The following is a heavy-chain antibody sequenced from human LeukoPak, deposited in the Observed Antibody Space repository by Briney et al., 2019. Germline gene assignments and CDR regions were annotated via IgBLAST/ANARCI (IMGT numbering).Heavy chain of an antibody. J-gene: IGHJ5*01. CDR1: GGSISSSSYY. CDR3: ARQSRRLPAIAAARSDS. CDR2: IYYSGST. D-gene: IGHD6-13*01. Sequence: SETLSLTCTVSGGSISSSSYYWGWIRQPPGKGLEWIGSIYYSGSTYYNPSLKSRVTISVDTSKNQFSLKLSSVSAADTAMYYCARQSRRLPAIAAARSDSWGQGTLVTVSS. V-gene: IGHV4-39*01.